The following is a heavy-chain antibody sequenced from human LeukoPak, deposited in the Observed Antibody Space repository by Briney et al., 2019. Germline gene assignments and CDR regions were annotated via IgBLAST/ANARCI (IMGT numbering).Heavy chain of an antibody. CDR2: IVGSSSNI. J-gene: IGHJ4*02. CDR3: ATDSPETAAFDY. V-gene: IGHV3-48*04. CDR1: GFSFSTYS. Sequence: GGSLRLSCTASGFSFSTYSMNWVRQAPGKGLEWVSYIVGSSSNIYYADSVKGRLTISRDNAKNSLYLQMDSLRAEDTAVYYCATDSPETAAFDYWGQGALVTVSS. D-gene: IGHD1-1*01.